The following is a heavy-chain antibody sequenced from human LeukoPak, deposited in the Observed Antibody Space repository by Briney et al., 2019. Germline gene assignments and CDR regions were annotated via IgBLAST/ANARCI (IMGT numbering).Heavy chain of an antibody. D-gene: IGHD3-16*01. V-gene: IGHV4-34*01. Sequence: SETLSLTCAVYGGSFSGYYWSWIRQPPGKGLEWIGEINHSGSTNYNPSLKSRATISVDTSKNHFSLKLSSVTAADTAVYYCATAVKGAYYGMDLWGQGTTVIVSS. CDR3: ATAVKGAYYGMDL. J-gene: IGHJ6*02. CDR2: INHSGST. CDR1: GGSFSGYY.